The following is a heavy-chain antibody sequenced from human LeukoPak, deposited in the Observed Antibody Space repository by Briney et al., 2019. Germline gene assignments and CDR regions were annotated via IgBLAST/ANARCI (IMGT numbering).Heavy chain of an antibody. V-gene: IGHV3-30*18. Sequence: GGSLRLSCAASGFTFSSCGMHWVRQAPGKGLEWVAVISYDGSKKYYVDSVKGRFTISRDNSKNTLYLQMNSLRAEDTAVYYCAKDRSSSWTFDYWGQGTLVTVSS. CDR1: GFTFSSCG. D-gene: IGHD6-13*01. CDR3: AKDRSSSWTFDY. CDR2: ISYDGSKK. J-gene: IGHJ4*02.